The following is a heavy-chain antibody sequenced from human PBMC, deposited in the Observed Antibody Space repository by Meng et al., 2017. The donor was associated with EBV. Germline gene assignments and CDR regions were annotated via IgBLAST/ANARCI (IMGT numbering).Heavy chain of an antibody. J-gene: IGHJ4*02. Sequence: EVQLVVAGGVFIQRGWSRGLSCAASGFTVSSNFRSWVRQAPWNGLEWVSVIYSGGSTYYADSVKGRFTISRDNSKNTLYLQMNSLRAEDTAVYYCARDSGGFDYWGQGTLVTVSS. V-gene: IGHV3-53*01. CDR1: GFTVSSNF. CDR3: ARDSGGFDY. CDR2: IYSGGST. D-gene: IGHD6-19*01.